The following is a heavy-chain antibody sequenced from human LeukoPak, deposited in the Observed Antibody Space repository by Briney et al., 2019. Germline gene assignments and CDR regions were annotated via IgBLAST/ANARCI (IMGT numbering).Heavy chain of an antibody. D-gene: IGHD6-19*01. Sequence: RSSETLSLTCAVYGGSFSGYYWSWIRQPPGKGLEWIGEINHSGSTNYNPSLKSRVTISVDTSKNQFSLKLSSVTAADTAMYYCARGTLYRGWSYYLDFWGQGSQVTVSS. J-gene: IGHJ4*02. CDR1: GGSFSGYY. CDR2: INHSGST. CDR3: ARGTLYRGWSYYLDF. V-gene: IGHV4-34*01.